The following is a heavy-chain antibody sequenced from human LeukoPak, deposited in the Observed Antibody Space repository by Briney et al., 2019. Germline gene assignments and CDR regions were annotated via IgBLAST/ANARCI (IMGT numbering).Heavy chain of an antibody. CDR1: GASVTSYY. V-gene: IGHV4-59*02. Sequence: SETLSLTCTVSGASVTSYYWSWIRQPPGKGLEWIANIYYSGNTNYNPSLKGRVTISLDTSKNQFSLKLSSVTAADTAVYYCAGGYKYAYYNYYYMDVWGKGTTVTVSS. CDR2: IYYSGNT. D-gene: IGHD5-24*01. CDR3: AGGYKYAYYNYYYMDV. J-gene: IGHJ6*03.